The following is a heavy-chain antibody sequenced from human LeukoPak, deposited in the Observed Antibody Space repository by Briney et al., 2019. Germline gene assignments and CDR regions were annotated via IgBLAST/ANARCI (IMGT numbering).Heavy chain of an antibody. CDR2: IRYDGSNK. Sequence: PGGSLRLSCASSGFTFSSYGMHWVRQAPGKGLEWVTFIRYDGSNKYYADSVKGRFTISRDNSKNTLYLQMNSLRPEDTAVYYCAKDSGTYFKWLDPWGQGTLVTVSS. CDR1: GFTFSSYG. V-gene: IGHV3-30*02. CDR3: AKDSGTYFKWLDP. D-gene: IGHD2-8*01. J-gene: IGHJ5*02.